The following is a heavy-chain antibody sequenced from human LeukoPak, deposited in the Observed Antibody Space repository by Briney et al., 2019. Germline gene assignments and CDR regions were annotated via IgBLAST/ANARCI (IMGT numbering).Heavy chain of an antibody. CDR3: AGARAERTYDYVWGSYRDPWYFDY. Sequence: PSQTLSLTCTVSGGSISGGDYYWSWIRQPPGKGLEWIGYIYYSGSTYYNPSLKSRVTISVDTSKNQFSLKLSSVTAADTAVYYCAGARAERTYDYVWGSYRDPWYFDYWGQGTLVTVSS. CDR1: GGSISGGDYY. J-gene: IGHJ4*02. D-gene: IGHD3-16*02. CDR2: IYYSGST. V-gene: IGHV4-30-4*01.